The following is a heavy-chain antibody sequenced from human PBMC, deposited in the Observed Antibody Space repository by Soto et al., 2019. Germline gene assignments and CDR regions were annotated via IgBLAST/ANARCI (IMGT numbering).Heavy chain of an antibody. Sequence: QVQLVQSGAEVKKPGSSVKVSCKASGVIFHRYSVSWVRQAPGQGLEWMGRIIPLFGITNYAQKFQGRVMITADKSPNTAYMEVNGLRSEDTALYYCATVYGGDCTTTTCYGDFDYWGQGTLVTVTS. D-gene: IGHD2-2*01. V-gene: IGHV1-69*02. CDR3: ATVYGGDCTTTTCYGDFDY. J-gene: IGHJ4*02. CDR2: IIPLFGIT. CDR1: GVIFHRYS.